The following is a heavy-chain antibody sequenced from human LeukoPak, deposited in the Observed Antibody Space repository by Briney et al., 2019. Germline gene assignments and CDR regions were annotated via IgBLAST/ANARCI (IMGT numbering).Heavy chain of an antibody. Sequence: RASETLSLTCTVSGDSISTYYWSWIRQPPGKGLEWIGYIYYSGNTNYNPSLKSRVTMSVDTSKNQFSLKLSSVTAADTAVYYCARELWVVGAYFDYWGRGTLVTASS. J-gene: IGHJ4*02. CDR1: GDSISTYY. V-gene: IGHV4-59*01. CDR3: ARELWVVGAYFDY. CDR2: IYYSGNT. D-gene: IGHD2-15*01.